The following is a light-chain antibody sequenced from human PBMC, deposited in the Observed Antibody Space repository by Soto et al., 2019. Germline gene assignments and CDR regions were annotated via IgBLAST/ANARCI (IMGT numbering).Light chain of an antibody. V-gene: IGLV2-14*03. CDR1: SSDVGGYNY. Sequence: QSALTKPAYVSGAPRQSITISCTGTSSDVGGYNYVSWYQHHPGKAPKLLIYDVSNRPSGISNRFSGSKSDNTASLPISGLQPEDEADYYCSSYTTSNTRQIVFGTGTKVTVL. J-gene: IGLJ1*01. CDR3: SSYTTSNTRQIV. CDR2: DVS.